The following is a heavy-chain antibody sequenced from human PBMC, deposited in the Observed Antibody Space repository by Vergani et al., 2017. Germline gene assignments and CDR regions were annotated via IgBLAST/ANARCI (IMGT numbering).Heavy chain of an antibody. J-gene: IGHJ5*02. Sequence: QVQLVQSGAEVKKPGSSVKVSCKASGGMLGSYAISWVRQAPGQGLEWMGGINPIFGKRNYAQKFQGRVTITADEATSTAYMKLNSLRSENTAVYFCARNRKHPCCSSASCYYNWFDHWGQETMVAISS. CDR2: INPIFGKR. CDR1: GGMLGSYA. D-gene: IGHD2-2*01. CDR3: ARNRKHPCCSSASCYYNWFDH. V-gene: IGHV1-69*01.